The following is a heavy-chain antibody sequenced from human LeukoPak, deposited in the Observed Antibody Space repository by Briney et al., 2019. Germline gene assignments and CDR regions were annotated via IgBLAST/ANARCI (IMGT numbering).Heavy chain of an antibody. CDR1: GFTFSSYE. V-gene: IGHV3-48*03. CDR2: ISSSGSTI. D-gene: IGHD5-12*01. CDR3: AREILGYGDY. J-gene: IGHJ4*02. Sequence: GGSLRLSCAASGFTFSSYEMNWVRQAPGKGLEWVSYISSSGSTIYYADSVKGRFIISRDNAKNSLHLQMNSLRAEDTAVYYCAREILGYGDYWGQGTLVTVSS.